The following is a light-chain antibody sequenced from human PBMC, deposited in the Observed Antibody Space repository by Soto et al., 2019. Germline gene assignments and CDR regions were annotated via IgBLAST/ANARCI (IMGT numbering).Light chain of an antibody. V-gene: IGLV2-23*01. CDR1: SSDFGRYSL. CDR2: EGN. Sequence: QSVLTQPASVSGSPGQSITISCTGTSSDFGRYSLVSWYQYRPGEAPKLIIYEGNKRPSGVSDRFSASKSAETASLTISGLQFDDEGDYYCCSSGSVTLVFGGGTKLTVL. CDR3: CSSGSVTLV. J-gene: IGLJ2*01.